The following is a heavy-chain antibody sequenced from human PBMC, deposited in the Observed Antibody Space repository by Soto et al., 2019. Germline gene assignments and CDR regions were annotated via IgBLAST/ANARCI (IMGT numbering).Heavy chain of an antibody. CDR3: ARDGPSDDRSPGDY. D-gene: IGHD3-3*01. J-gene: IGHJ4*02. CDR1: GFTFSTYA. Sequence: GGSLRLSCSASGFTFSTYAMHWVRQAPGKGLEDVSAISSNGGSTYYADSVKGRFTISRDNSKNTLYLQMNSLRAEDTAVYYCARDGPSDDRSPGDYWGQGTLVTVSS. CDR2: ISSNGGST. V-gene: IGHV3-64*04.